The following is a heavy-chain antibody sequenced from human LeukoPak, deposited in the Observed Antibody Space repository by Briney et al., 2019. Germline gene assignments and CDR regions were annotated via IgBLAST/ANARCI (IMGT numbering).Heavy chain of an antibody. CDR2: IYYSGST. J-gene: IGHJ4*02. D-gene: IGHD2-15*01. CDR1: GGSISSSTYY. V-gene: IGHV4-39*07. Sequence: SETLSLTCTVSGGSISSSTYYWGWIRQPPGKGLEWIGSIYYSGSTNYNPSLKSRVTISVDTSKNQFSLKLSSVTAADTAVYYCARGYCSGGSCYSGPFDYWGQGTLVTVSS. CDR3: ARGYCSGGSCYSGPFDY.